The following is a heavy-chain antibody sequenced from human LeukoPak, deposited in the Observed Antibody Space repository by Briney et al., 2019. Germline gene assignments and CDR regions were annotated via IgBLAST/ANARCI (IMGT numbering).Heavy chain of an antibody. J-gene: IGHJ6*03. CDR3: ARDAYDWLLPGGYYYMDV. CDR2: IFHSGST. V-gene: IGHV4-59*12. CDR1: GGSISSYW. Sequence: SETLSLTCTVSGGSISSYWWSWVRQPPGKGLEWIGHIFHSGSTTYNASLKSRVTISVDTSKNQFSLKLSSVTAADTAVYYCARDAYDWLLPGGYYYMDVWGKGTTVTVSS. D-gene: IGHD3-9*01.